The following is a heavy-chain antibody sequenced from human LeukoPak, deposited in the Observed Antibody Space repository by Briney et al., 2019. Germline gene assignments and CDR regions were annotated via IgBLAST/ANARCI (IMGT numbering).Heavy chain of an antibody. J-gene: IGHJ4*02. CDR2: IKQGGSEK. V-gene: IGHV3-7*03. CDR3: ARDRLRSGGAAD. D-gene: IGHD2-8*02. Sequence: GGSLRLSCAASGFAIRSYWMSWVRQAPGKGLEWVANIKQGGSEKYYVDSVKGRFTISRDNAKNSQYLQMNSLRAEDTAVYYCARDRLRSGGAADWGQGTLVTVSS. CDR1: GFAIRSYW.